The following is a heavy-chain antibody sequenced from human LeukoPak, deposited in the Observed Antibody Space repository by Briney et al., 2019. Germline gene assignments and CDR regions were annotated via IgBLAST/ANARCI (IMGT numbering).Heavy chain of an antibody. J-gene: IGHJ4*02. CDR1: GFTLSTYW. CDR3: ASWGAGGNS. CDR2: INPDGSGK. D-gene: IGHD3-16*01. V-gene: IGHV3-7*01. Sequence: GGSLRLSCEASGFTLSTYWMNWVRQVPGKGLDWVANINPDGSGKRYVDSVKGRFTIARDNADNSLALQMNSLRAEDTAVYYCASWGAGGNSWGQGTLVTVSS.